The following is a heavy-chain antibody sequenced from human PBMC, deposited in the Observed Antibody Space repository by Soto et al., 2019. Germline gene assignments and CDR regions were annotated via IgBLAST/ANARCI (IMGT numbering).Heavy chain of an antibody. V-gene: IGHV1-3*01. CDR2: INGGNGNA. Sequence: QVQLVQSGAEGKKPGASVNISCEASGYTFTGYALHWVRQAPGQRLEWMGWINGGNGNAKYSQKFQGRGTITRDTAASTVYMELSRLRSEDTAVYYCMRSAIRLSGGLIGPFDLWGQGTQVTVSS. CDR3: MRSAIRLSGGLIGPFDL. J-gene: IGHJ5*02. D-gene: IGHD3-16*02. CDR1: GYTFTGYA.